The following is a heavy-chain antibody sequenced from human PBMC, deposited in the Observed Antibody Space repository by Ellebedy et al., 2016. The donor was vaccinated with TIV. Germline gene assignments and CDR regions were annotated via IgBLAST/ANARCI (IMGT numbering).Heavy chain of an antibody. D-gene: IGHD6-13*01. CDR2: ISGGDGNT. CDR3: ATGGMAATGNSY. CDR1: GYTITSYG. J-gene: IGHJ4*02. V-gene: IGHV1-3*01. Sequence: AASVKVSCKPSGYTITSYGIHWVRQAPGQSLEWMGWISGGDGNTKYSQKFQDSVSITRDTSANTVHMELSSLRSEDTAVYYCATGGMAATGNSYWGQGTLVSVSS.